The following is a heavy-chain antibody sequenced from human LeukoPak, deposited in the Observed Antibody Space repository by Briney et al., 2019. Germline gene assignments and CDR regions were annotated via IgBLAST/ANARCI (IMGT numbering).Heavy chain of an antibody. Sequence: SETLSLTCTVSGGSIRSYYWSWIRQPPGKGLEWLGYIHCSGSTNYNPSLKSRVTISVDTSKNQFSLKLSSVTAADTALYYCARATAGTGYYFDYWGQGTLVTVSS. CDR2: IHCSGST. J-gene: IGHJ4*02. CDR1: GGSIRSYY. D-gene: IGHD6-13*01. V-gene: IGHV4-59*01. CDR3: ARATAGTGYYFDY.